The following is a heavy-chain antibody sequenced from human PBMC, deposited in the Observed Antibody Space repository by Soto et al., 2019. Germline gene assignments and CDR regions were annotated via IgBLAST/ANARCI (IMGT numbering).Heavy chain of an antibody. J-gene: IGHJ4*02. CDR3: ARAGRSSYGYFDY. CDR1: GGSISSGGYS. D-gene: IGHD5-18*01. CDR2: IYHSGST. V-gene: IGHV4-30-2*01. Sequence: PSETLSLTCAVSGGSISSGGYSWSWIRQPPGKGLEWIGYIYHSGSTYYNPSLKSRVTISVDRSKNQFSLKLSSVTAADTAVYYCARAGRSSYGYFDYCGQGTLVTVSS.